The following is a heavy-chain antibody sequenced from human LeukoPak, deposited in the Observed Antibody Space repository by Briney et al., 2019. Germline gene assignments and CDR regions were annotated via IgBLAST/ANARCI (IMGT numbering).Heavy chain of an antibody. CDR2: INREDTIT. CDR1: GFSISNYW. CDR3: ARETTQAGAYLIS. D-gene: IGHD1-26*01. V-gene: IGHV3-74*01. Sequence: GGSLRLSCVASGFSISNYWMHWVRQAPGKGLVWVSRINREDTITNYADSVKGRFTISRDNAKNTLYLQMNILGAEDTAVYYCARETTQAGAYLISWGQGTLVTVSS. J-gene: IGHJ5*02.